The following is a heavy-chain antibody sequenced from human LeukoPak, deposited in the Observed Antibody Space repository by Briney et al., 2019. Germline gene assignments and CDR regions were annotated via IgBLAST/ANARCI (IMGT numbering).Heavy chain of an antibody. D-gene: IGHD6-19*01. CDR2: ISYDGSNK. J-gene: IGHJ4*02. Sequence: PGGSLRLSCAASGFTFSSYGMHWVRQAPGKGLEWVAVISYDGSNKYYADSVKGRFTISRDNSKNTLYLRMNSLRAEDTAVYYCAKEGGSGWTFDYWGQGTLVTVSS. CDR3: AKEGGSGWTFDY. V-gene: IGHV3-30*18. CDR1: GFTFSSYG.